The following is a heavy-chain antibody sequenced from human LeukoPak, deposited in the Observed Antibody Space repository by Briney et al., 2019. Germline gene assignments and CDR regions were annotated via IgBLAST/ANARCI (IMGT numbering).Heavy chain of an antibody. Sequence: SGTLSLTCAVSGGSISSTNRGGWVRQPPGKGLEWVGEISHSGSTNYNPSLKSRVTISVDKSKNQFSLKLSSVTAADTAVYYCARLIVVVPAAKDYYYYMDVWGKGTTVTVSS. CDR1: GGSISSTNR. D-gene: IGHD2-2*01. CDR2: ISHSGST. V-gene: IGHV4-4*02. CDR3: ARLIVVVPAAKDYYYYMDV. J-gene: IGHJ6*03.